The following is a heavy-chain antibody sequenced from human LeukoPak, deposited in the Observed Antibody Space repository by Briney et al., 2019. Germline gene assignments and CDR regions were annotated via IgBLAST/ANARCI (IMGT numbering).Heavy chain of an antibody. CDR2: IIPIFGTA. J-gene: IGHJ3*02. D-gene: IGHD5-18*01. CDR3: ASPRRDTAMARAFDI. CDR1: GGTFNNYA. V-gene: IGHV1-69*06. Sequence: ASVKVSCKASGGTFNNYAISWVRQAPGQGLEWMGGIIPIFGTANYAQKFQGRVTITADKSTSTAYMELSSLRSEDTAVYYCASPRRDTAMARAFDIWGQGTMVTVSS.